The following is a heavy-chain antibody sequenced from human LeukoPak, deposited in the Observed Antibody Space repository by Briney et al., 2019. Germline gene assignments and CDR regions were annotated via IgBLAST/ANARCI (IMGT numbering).Heavy chain of an antibody. CDR1: GFTFSSYS. V-gene: IGHV3-21*01. D-gene: IGHD2-2*01. Sequence: GGSLRLSCAASGFTFSSYSMNWVRQAPGKGLEWVSSISSSSSYIYYADSVKGRFTISRDNAKNSLYLQMNSLRAEDTAVYYCARVWGIVVVPAAMGSDYWGQGTLVTVSS. CDR3: ARVWGIVVVPAAMGSDY. CDR2: ISSSSSYI. J-gene: IGHJ4*02.